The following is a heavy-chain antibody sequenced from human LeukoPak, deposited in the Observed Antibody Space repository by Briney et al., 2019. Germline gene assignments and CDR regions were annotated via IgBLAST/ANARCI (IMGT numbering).Heavy chain of an antibody. D-gene: IGHD6-19*01. CDR3: ARDSSGWADAFDI. CDR2: IYTSGVT. CDR1: GGSISIYY. V-gene: IGHV4-4*07. Sequence: SETLSLTCTVSGGSISIYYWSWIRQPAGKGLEWIGRIYTSGVTNYNPSLKSRVTMSVDTSKTQFSLKMSSVAAADTAVYYCARDSSGWADAFDIWGQGTMVTVSS. J-gene: IGHJ3*02.